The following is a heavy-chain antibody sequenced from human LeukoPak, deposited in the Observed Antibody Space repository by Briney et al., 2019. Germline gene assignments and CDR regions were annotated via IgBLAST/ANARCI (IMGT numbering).Heavy chain of an antibody. Sequence: PSETLSLTCTVSGGSISNSNYFWGWIRQPPGKGLEWIGNIHHGGTTYYKPSLESRVTMSVDTSKNQFSLKLSSVTAADTAVYYCASCLAAAGRVSFDYWGQGTMVTVSS. V-gene: IGHV4-39*01. D-gene: IGHD6-13*01. CDR1: GGSISNSNYF. CDR2: IHHGGTT. J-gene: IGHJ4*02. CDR3: ASCLAAAGRVSFDY.